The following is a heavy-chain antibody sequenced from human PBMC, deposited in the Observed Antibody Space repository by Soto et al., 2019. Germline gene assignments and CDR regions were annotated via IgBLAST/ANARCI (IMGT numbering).Heavy chain of an antibody. Sequence: TGGSLRLSCAASGFTFSSYSMNWVRQAPGKGLEWVSSISSSSSYIYYADSVKGRFTISRDNAKNSLYLQMNSLRAEDTAVYYCARERAYCGGGISCSYYYGMDVWGQGTTVTVSS. J-gene: IGHJ6*02. CDR3: ARERAYCGGGISCSYYYGMDV. CDR2: ISSSSSYI. V-gene: IGHV3-21*01. D-gene: IGHD2-21*01. CDR1: GFTFSSYS.